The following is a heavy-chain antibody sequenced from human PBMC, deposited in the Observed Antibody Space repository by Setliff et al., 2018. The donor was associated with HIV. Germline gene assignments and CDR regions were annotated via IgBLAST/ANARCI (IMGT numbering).Heavy chain of an antibody. J-gene: IGHJ3*02. CDR1: GGSISSGSYY. V-gene: IGHV4-61*09. CDR2: IYTNGYT. CDR3: ARVGYGDYGDAFDI. Sequence: SETLSLTCSVSGGSISSGSYYWTWIRQPAGKGPEWIGHIYTNGYTNYNPSLKSRVTISVDTSKNQFSLRLTPVTAADAAVYYCARVGYGDYGDAFDIWGQGTMVTVSS. D-gene: IGHD4-17*01.